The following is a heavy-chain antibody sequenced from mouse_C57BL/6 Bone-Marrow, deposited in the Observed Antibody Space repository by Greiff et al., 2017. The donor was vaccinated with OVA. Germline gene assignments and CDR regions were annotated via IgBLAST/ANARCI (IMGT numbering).Heavy chain of an antibody. CDR1: GFHIKDDY. D-gene: IGHD4-1*01. J-gene: IGHJ2*01. CDR2: IDPENGDT. CDR3: TTGLGPYFDY. V-gene: IGHV14-4*01. Sequence: EVQLQQSGAELVRPGASVKLSCTASGFHIKDDYMHWVKQRPEQGLEWIGWIDPENGDTESASKFQGKATITADTSSNTAYLQLSSLTSEDTAVYYGTTGLGPYFDYWGQGTTLTVSS.